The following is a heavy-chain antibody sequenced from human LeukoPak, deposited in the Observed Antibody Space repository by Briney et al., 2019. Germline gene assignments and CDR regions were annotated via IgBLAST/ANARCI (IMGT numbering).Heavy chain of an antibody. V-gene: IGHV1-46*01. D-gene: IGHD6-6*01. Sequence: ASVKVSCKASGYTFTSYYMHWVRQAPGQGLEWMGIINPSGGSTSYAQKFQGRVTMTRDTSISTAYMELSRLRSDDTAVYYCARGAAHGNDYWGQGTLVTVSS. CDR3: ARGAAHGNDY. J-gene: IGHJ4*02. CDR1: GYTFTSYY. CDR2: INPSGGST.